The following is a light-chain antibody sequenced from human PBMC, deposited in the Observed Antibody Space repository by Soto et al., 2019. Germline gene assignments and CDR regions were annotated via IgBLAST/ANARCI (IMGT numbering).Light chain of an antibody. V-gene: IGKV1-17*01. CDR1: QSIRND. CDR2: AAS. CDR3: LQHSTSPLT. J-gene: IGKJ1*01. Sequence: DIQMTQFPSSLSASVGDRVTITCRASQSIRNDLGWYQQKPGKAPKRLNYAASSLQSGVPSRFSGSGSGTEFTLAISSLQPEDSATFYCLQHSTSPLTFGQGTKVEIK.